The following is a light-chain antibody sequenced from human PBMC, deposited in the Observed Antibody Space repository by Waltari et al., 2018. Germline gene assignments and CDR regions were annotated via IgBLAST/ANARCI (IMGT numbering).Light chain of an antibody. V-gene: IGLV4-69*01. CDR2: VNSDGSH. Sequence: QQPRKGQRFVMKVNSDGSHTKGDGIPDRFSGASSGAERYLTSSNVQSEDEAEYFCETWGHGTWVFGGGTKLNVL. CDR3: ETWGHGTWV. J-gene: IGLJ3*02.